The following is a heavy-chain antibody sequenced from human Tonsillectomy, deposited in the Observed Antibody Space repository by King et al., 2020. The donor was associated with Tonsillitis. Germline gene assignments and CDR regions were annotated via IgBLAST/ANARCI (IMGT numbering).Heavy chain of an antibody. CDR1: GFAFSSYA. CDR2: ITDSGLKT. CDR3: AGGSWGVGSYYGMDV. V-gene: IGHV3-23*04. D-gene: IGHD1-26*01. Sequence: VQLVESGGAWVQPGGSLRLSCAASGFAFSSYAMSWFRQAPGKGPEWVSAITDSGLKTYYAASVEGRLTISRDNSKNTLYLQMNSLRAEDTAIYYCAGGSWGVGSYYGMDVWGRGTTVTVSS. J-gene: IGHJ6*02.